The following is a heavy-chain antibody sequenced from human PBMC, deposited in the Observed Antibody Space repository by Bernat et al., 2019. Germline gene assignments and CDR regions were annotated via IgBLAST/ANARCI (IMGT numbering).Heavy chain of an antibody. Sequence: QVQLVESGGGVVQPGRSLRLSCAASGFTFSSYAMHWVRQAPGKGLEWVAVISYDGSNKYYADSVKGRFTISRDNSKNTLYLQMNSLRVEDTAVYYCAGDRGYGGVFDYWGQGTLVTVSS. V-gene: IGHV3-30*01. CDR2: ISYDGSNK. CDR3: AGDRGYGGVFDY. D-gene: IGHD3-16*01. CDR1: GFTFSSYA. J-gene: IGHJ4*02.